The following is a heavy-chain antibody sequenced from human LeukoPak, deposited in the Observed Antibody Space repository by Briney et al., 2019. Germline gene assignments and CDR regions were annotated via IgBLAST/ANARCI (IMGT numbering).Heavy chain of an antibody. CDR3: ARGSRMTNVGVLNAGDY. CDR1: GGSFTGLY. D-gene: IGHD3-3*01. CDR2: INHSGNT. J-gene: IGHJ4*02. V-gene: IGHV4-34*01. Sequence: SETLSLTCAVYGGSFTGLYWSWIRQPPGKGLEWIGEINHSGNTKYNPSLKSRVTMSVDTSKNQFSLKLTSVTAADTAVYYCARGSRMTNVGVLNAGDYWGQGTLVRVSS.